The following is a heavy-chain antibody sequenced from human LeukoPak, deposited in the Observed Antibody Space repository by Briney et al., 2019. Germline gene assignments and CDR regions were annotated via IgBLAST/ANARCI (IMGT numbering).Heavy chain of an antibody. Sequence: GGSLRLSCAGSGFIFSGYWMHWVRQAPGKGLMWVSRIKTDGTTTYYADSVKGRFTVSRDNAKNTLYLQMNSLRDDDTAVYYCVRDSGIHDYWGQGTLVTVSS. CDR2: IKTDGTTT. J-gene: IGHJ4*02. D-gene: IGHD6-25*01. CDR1: GFIFSGYW. V-gene: IGHV3-74*01. CDR3: VRDSGIHDY.